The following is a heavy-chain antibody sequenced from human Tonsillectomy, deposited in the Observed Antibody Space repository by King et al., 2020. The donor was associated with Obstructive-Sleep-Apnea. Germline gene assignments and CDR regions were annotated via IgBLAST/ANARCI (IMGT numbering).Heavy chain of an antibody. J-gene: IGHJ6*02. V-gene: IGHV3-21*01. CDR3: ARDLRYSSSWYYYYGMDV. CDR2: ISSSSSYI. D-gene: IGHD6-13*01. CDR1: GFTFSSYS. Sequence: VQLVESGGGLVKPGGSLRLSCAASGFTFSSYSMNWVRQAPGEGLEWVSSISSSSSYIYYADSVKGRFTNSRDNAKNSLYLQMNSLRAEDTAVYYCARDLRYSSSWYYYYGMDVWGQGTTVTVSS.